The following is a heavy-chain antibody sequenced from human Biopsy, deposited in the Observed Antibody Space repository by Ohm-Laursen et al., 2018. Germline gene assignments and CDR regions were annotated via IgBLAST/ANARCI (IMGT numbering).Heavy chain of an antibody. V-gene: IGHV1-24*01. CDR1: GYTLTDLS. CDR3: AGDINNWNVNY. Sequence: ASVKVSCQVSGYTLTDLSMHWVRQAPGKGLGWMGGFAPENGKTIYAQKFQGRVTMTEDTSTDTAYMELSNLRSEDTAVYYCAGDINNWNVNYWGQGTLVIVSS. D-gene: IGHD1-20*01. J-gene: IGHJ4*02. CDR2: FAPENGKT.